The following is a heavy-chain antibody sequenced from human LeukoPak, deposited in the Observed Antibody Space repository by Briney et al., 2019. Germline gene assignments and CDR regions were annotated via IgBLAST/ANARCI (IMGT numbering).Heavy chain of an antibody. CDR2: IIPILGIA. J-gene: IGHJ5*02. D-gene: IGHD6-19*01. V-gene: IGHV1-69*04. CDR1: GGTFSSYA. CDR3: ARSAVAGVGWFDP. Sequence: GASVKVSCKASGGTFSSYAISWVRQAPGQGLEWMGRIIPILGIANYAQKFLGRVTITADKSTSTAYMELSSLRSEDTAVYYCARSAVAGVGWFDPWGQGTLVTVSS.